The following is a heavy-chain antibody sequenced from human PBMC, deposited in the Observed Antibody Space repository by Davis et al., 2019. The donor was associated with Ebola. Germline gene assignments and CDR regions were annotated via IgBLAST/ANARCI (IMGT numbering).Heavy chain of an antibody. CDR1: GYTFSNYG. J-gene: IGHJ4*02. CDR3: ARVYDILSPFDY. Sequence: ASVKVSCKASGYTFSNYGISWVXXXXXXXXXXXXWISVNNGHTVFPQKAQGRVTLTTDTSTSTAYMEVTSLTSDDTAVYYCARVYDILSPFDYWGQGTRVTVSS. CDR2: ISVNNGHT. D-gene: IGHD3-9*01. V-gene: IGHV1-18*01.